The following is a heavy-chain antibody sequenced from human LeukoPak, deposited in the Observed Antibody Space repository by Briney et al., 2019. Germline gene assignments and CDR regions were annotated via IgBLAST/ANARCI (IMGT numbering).Heavy chain of an antibody. J-gene: IGHJ6*03. CDR2: INSDGSIK. CDR1: GFTLRSYW. V-gene: IGHV3-74*01. D-gene: IGHD1-26*01. Sequence: GGSLRLSCAASGFTLRSYWMHWFRQVPGKGLVWVSRINSDGSIKTYADFVEGRFTISRDNADNTLYLQMNSLRVEDTAVYYCARVLVGATYYYYMDVWGKGTTVTVSS. CDR3: ARVLVGATYYYYMDV.